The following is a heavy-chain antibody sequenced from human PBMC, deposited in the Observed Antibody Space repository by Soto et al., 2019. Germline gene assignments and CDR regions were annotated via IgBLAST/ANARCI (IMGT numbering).Heavy chain of an antibody. CDR1: GFTFSSYS. J-gene: IGHJ3*02. CDR2: ISSSSSYI. V-gene: IGHV3-21*01. CDR3: ARGIVVVPDAFDI. D-gene: IGHD2-21*01. Sequence: GGSLRLSCAASGFTFSSYSMNWVRQAPGKGLEWVSSISSSSSYIYYADSVKGRFTISRDNAKNSLYLQMNSLRAEDTAVYYCARGIVVVPDAFDIWGQGTMVTVSS.